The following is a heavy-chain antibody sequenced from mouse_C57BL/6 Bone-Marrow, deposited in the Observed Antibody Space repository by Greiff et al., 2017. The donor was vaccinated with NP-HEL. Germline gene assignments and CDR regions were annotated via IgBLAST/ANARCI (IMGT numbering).Heavy chain of an antibody. CDR1: GYTFTDYE. CDR3: TRDWYYGSPY. Sequence: VQLQQSGAELVRPGASVTLSCKASGYTFTDYEMHWVKQTPVHGLEWIGAIDPDTGGTAYNQQFKGKALLTADKSSSTAYMELRSLTSEDSAVYYCTRDWYYGSPYWGQGTTLTVSS. CDR2: IDPDTGGT. V-gene: IGHV1-15*01. D-gene: IGHD1-1*01. J-gene: IGHJ2*01.